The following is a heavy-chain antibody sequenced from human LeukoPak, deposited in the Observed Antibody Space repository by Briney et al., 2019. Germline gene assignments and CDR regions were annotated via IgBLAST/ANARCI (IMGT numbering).Heavy chain of an antibody. CDR1: GYTFTGYY. J-gene: IGHJ5*02. CDR2: INPNSGGT. Sequence: ASVKVSCKASGYTFTGYYMRWVRQAPGQGLEWMGWINPNSGGTNYAQKFRGRVTMTRDTSISTAYMELSRLRSDDTAVYYCARDQPRIYCSSTSCSKNWFDPWGQGTLVTVSS. V-gene: IGHV1-2*02. D-gene: IGHD2-2*01. CDR3: ARDQPRIYCSSTSCSKNWFDP.